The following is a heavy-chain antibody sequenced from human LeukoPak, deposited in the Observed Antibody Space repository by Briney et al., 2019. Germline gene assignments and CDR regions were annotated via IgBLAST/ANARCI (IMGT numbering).Heavy chain of an antibody. CDR1: GGSFSGYY. Sequence: SETLSLTCAVYGGSFSGYYWSWIRQPPGKGLEWIGEINHSGSTNYNPSLKSRVTISVDTSKNQFSLKLSSMTAADTAVYYCARAGWNWFDPWGQGTLVTVSS. D-gene: IGHD2-15*01. V-gene: IGHV4-34*01. J-gene: IGHJ5*02. CDR3: ARAGWNWFDP. CDR2: INHSGST.